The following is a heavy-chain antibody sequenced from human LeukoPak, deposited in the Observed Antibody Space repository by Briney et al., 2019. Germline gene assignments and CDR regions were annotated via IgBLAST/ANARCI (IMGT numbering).Heavy chain of an antibody. Sequence: GGSLRLSCAASGLIFTSNRMNWVRQAPGKGLEWVANIKHDGSEQIYVDSVKGRFTISRDNAKDSVYLQMNSLRAEDTAVYYCTRGLGEHGGVSDRWGQGTLVIVS. V-gene: IGHV3-7*01. D-gene: IGHD3-16*01. CDR3: TRGLGEHGGVSDR. J-gene: IGHJ5*02. CDR1: GLIFTSNR. CDR2: IKHDGSEQ.